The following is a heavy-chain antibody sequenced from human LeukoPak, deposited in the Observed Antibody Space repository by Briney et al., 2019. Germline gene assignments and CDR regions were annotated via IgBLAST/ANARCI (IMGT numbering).Heavy chain of an antibody. V-gene: IGHV4-39*01. CDR1: GGSISSSSYY. CDR3: ARHRKYYDILTGYYEGAFDI. D-gene: IGHD3-9*01. Sequence: PSETLSLTCTGSGGSISSSSYYWGWIRQPPGKGLEWIGSIYYSGSTYYNPSLKSRVTIHVDTSKNQFSLKLSSVTAADTAVYYCARHRKYYDILTGYYEGAFDIWGQGTMVTVSS. J-gene: IGHJ3*02. CDR2: IYYSGST.